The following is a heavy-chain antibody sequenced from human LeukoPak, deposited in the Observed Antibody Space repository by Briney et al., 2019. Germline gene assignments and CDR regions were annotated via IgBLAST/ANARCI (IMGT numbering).Heavy chain of an antibody. CDR2: IIPILAMA. CDR1: GGSFSSFA. Sequence: SVKVSCKASGGSFSSFAITWVRQAPGQGLDWMGRIIPILAMANYAQKFQGRVTITADKSTSTAYMELSSLRSEDTAVYYCATENDSSGHYYFWGQGTLVTVSS. J-gene: IGHJ4*02. V-gene: IGHV1-69*04. D-gene: IGHD3-22*01. CDR3: ATENDSSGHYYF.